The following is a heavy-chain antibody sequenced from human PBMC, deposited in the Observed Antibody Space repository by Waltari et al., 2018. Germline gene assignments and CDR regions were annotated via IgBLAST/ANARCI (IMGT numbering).Heavy chain of an antibody. Sequence: EVQLLESGGGLVQPGGSLRLSCAASGFPFSSYALSLVRQAPGKGLEWVSVIYSGGSTYYADSVKGRFTISRDNAKNTLYLQMNSLRAEDTAVYYCAKDIGRPKRYYYYYYMDVWGKGTTVTVSS. CDR3: AKDIGRPKRYYYYYYMDV. CDR1: GFPFSSYA. CDR2: IYSGGST. D-gene: IGHD2-15*01. V-gene: IGHV3-23*03. J-gene: IGHJ6*03.